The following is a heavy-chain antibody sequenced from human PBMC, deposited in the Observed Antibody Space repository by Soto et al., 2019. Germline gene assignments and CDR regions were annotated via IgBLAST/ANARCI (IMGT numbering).Heavy chain of an antibody. CDR1: GGSISSGGYY. CDR2: VYYSGST. D-gene: IGHD3-9*01. Sequence: QVQLQESGPGLVKPSQTLSLTCTVSGGSISSGGYYWSWIRQHPGQGLEWIGYVYYSGSTYYNPSLKSRVTISVDTSKNQFSLKLSSVTAADTAVYYCARDFTDILTGYSKGFDPWGQGTLVTVSS. V-gene: IGHV4-31*03. J-gene: IGHJ5*02. CDR3: ARDFTDILTGYSKGFDP.